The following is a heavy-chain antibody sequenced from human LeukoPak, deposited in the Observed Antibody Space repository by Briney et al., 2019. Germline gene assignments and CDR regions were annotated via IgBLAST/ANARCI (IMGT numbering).Heavy chain of an antibody. CDR2: IYTSGST. D-gene: IGHD1-7*01. V-gene: IGHV4-4*07. Sequence: PGGSLRLSCAASGFTFDDYGMSWVRQAPGKGLEWIGRIYTSGSTNYNPSLKSRVTMSVDTSKNQFSLKLSSVTAADTAVYYCARDVTGITAAFDYWGQGTLVTVSS. CDR3: ARDVTGITAAFDY. CDR1: GFTFDDYG. J-gene: IGHJ4*02.